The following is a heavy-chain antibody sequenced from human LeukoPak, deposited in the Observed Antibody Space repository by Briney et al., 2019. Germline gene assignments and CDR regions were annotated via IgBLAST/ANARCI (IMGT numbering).Heavy chain of an antibody. Sequence: PGGSLRLSCAASGFTFSSYVMSWVRQAPGKGLEWVSALSGGGDSTYYVDSVKGRFTTSRDNSKNTLYLQMNSLRAEDTAVYYCAKDMLPRYYDFWSGYNFDYWGQGTLVTVSS. CDR2: LSGGGDST. CDR1: GFTFSSYV. D-gene: IGHD3-3*01. J-gene: IGHJ4*02. CDR3: AKDMLPRYYDFWSGYNFDY. V-gene: IGHV3-23*01.